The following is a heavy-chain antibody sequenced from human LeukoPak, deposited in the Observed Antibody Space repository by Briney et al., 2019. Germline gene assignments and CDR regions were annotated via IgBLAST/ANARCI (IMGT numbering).Heavy chain of an antibody. CDR3: ARQTRDSSGRWYYFES. Sequence: SGTLTLTCTVSGGSISSDDWSWIRKPPGKGLEWVGSVYYDGNTIYNPSLNRRLTISVDTSKKYFSLTLSSVTGAGTAVYYSARQTRDSSGRWYYFESWGQGTLVTVSS. CDR1: GGSISSDD. J-gene: IGHJ4*02. CDR2: VYYDGNT. V-gene: IGHV4-59*08. D-gene: IGHD3-22*01.